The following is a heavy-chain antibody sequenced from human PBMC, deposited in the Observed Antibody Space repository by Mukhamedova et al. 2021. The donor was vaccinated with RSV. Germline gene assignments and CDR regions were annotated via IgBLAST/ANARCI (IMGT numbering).Heavy chain of an antibody. J-gene: IGHJ4*02. Sequence: VGLIRSRPFGGTTEYAASVKDRFIISRDDSEGIVYLQMNSLKSEDTAVYVCARGGQRLLYYFDSWGQGTLVTVSS. CDR3: ARGGQRLLYYFDS. V-gene: IGHV3-49*02. D-gene: IGHD2/OR15-2a*01. CDR2: IRSRPFGGTT.